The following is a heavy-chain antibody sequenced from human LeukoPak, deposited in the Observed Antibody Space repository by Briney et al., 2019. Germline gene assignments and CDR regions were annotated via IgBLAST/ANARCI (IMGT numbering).Heavy chain of an antibody. J-gene: IGHJ4*02. CDR1: GYTFTGYY. D-gene: IGHD6-13*01. CDR3: ARDVQQLASFDY. CDR2: INPNSGGT. Sequence: ASVKVSCKASGYTFTGYYMHWVRQAPGRGLEWMGWINPNSGGTNYAQKFQGRVTMTRDTSISTAYMELSRLRSDDTAVYYCARDVQQLASFDYWGQGTLVTVSS. V-gene: IGHV1-2*02.